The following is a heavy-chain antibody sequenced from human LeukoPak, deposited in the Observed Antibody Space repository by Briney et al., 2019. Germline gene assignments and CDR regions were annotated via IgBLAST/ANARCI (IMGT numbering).Heavy chain of an antibody. CDR3: ARGGAYSGSYYFDY. J-gene: IGHJ4*02. D-gene: IGHD1-26*01. CDR1: GYTFSSHD. Sequence: SVKVSCKASGYTFSSHDINWVRQAPGQGLEWMGGIIPIFGTANYAQKFQGRVTITADESTSTAYMELSSLRSEDTAVYYCARGGAYSGSYYFDYWGQGTLVTVSS. V-gene: IGHV1-69*13. CDR2: IIPIFGTA.